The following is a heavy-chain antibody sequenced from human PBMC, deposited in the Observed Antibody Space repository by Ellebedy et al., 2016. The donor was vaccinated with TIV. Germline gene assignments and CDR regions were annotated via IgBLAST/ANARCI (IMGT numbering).Heavy chain of an antibody. D-gene: IGHD3-3*01. CDR3: AKAVGYYTTLFDY. Sequence: GESLKISCAASGFTFSSYAMSWVRQAPGKGLEWVSAISGSGGSTYYADSVKGRFTISRDNSKNTLYLQMNSLRAEDTAVYYCAKAVGYYTTLFDYWGQGTLVTVSS. CDR1: GFTFSSYA. V-gene: IGHV3-23*01. J-gene: IGHJ4*02. CDR2: ISGSGGST.